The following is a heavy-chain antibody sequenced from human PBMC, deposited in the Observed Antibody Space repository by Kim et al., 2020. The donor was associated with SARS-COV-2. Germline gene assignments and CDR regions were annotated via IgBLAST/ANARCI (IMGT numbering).Heavy chain of an antibody. D-gene: IGHD3-10*01. CDR3: ASGPSYYYGSGSYYNFDY. CDR2: INPSGGST. J-gene: IGHJ4*02. CDR1: GYTFTSYY. V-gene: IGHV1-46*01. Sequence: ASVKVSCKASGYTFTSYYMHWVRQAPGQGLEWMGIINPSGGSTSYAQKFQGRVTMTRDTSTSTVYMELSSLRSEDTAVYYCASGPSYYYGSGSYYNFDYWGQGTLVTVSS.